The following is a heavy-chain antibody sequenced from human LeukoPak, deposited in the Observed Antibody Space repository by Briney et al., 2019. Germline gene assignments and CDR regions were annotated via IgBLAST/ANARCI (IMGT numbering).Heavy chain of an antibody. V-gene: IGHV4-34*01. CDR1: GGSFSGYY. CDR2: INHSGST. Sequence: PSETLSLTCAVYGGSFSGYYWSWIRQPPGKGLEWIGEINHSGSTNYNPSLKSRVTISVDTSRNQFSLKLSSVTAADTAVYYCARLLYYYMDVWGKGTTVTISS. CDR3: ARLLYYYMDV. J-gene: IGHJ6*03.